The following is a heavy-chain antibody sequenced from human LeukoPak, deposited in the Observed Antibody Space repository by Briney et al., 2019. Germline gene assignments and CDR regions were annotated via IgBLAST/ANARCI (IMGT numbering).Heavy chain of an antibody. Sequence: GGSLRLSCAASGFTFDEYTMHWVRQAPGKGLEWVSGISWNSGSIVYADSVKGRFTISRDNAKNSLYLRMNSLRAADTALYYCAKLSPGYSSGWSSWYFDLWGRGPLVTVSS. CDR3: AKLSPGYSSGWSSWYFDL. D-gene: IGHD6-19*01. CDR1: GFTFDEYT. J-gene: IGHJ2*01. V-gene: IGHV3-9*01. CDR2: ISWNSGSI.